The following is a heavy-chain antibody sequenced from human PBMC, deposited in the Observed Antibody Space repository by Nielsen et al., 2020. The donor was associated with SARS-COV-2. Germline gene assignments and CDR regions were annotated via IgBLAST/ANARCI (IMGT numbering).Heavy chain of an antibody. V-gene: IGHV3-73*01. CDR2: IRSKANSYAT. CDR1: GFTFSGSA. J-gene: IGHJ4*02. CDR3: TRHERD. Sequence: GESLKISCAASGFTFSGSAMHWVRQASGKGLEWVGRIRSKANSYATAYAASVKGRFTISRDDSKNTAYLQMNSLKTEDTAVYHCTRHERDWGQGTLVTVSS.